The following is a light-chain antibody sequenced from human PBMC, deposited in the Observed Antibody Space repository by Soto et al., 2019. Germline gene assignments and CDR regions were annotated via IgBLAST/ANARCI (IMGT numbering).Light chain of an antibody. CDR1: QSVSSY. Sequence: EIVLTQSPATLSLSPGERATLSCRASQSVSSYLSWYQQKPGQAPRLLIYDASNRATGIPARFSGGGSGTDFTLTTSSLEPEDVAVYYCQQRFNWPRFTFGQGTKLEIK. J-gene: IGKJ2*01. V-gene: IGKV3-11*01. CDR3: QQRFNWPRFT. CDR2: DAS.